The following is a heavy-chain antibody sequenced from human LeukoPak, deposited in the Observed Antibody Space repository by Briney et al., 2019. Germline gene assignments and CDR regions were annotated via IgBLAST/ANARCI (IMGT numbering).Heavy chain of an antibody. J-gene: IGHJ6*02. CDR2: IIPILGIA. CDR1: GGTFSSYA. D-gene: IGHD2-15*01. V-gene: IGHV1-69*04. CDR3: ARDIPQVVAYYYYGMDV. Sequence: SVKVSCKASGGTFSSYAISWVRQAPGQGLEWMGRIIPILGIANYAQKFQGRVTITADKSTSTAYMELSSLRSEDTAVYYCARDIPQVVAYYYYGMDVWGQGTTVTASS.